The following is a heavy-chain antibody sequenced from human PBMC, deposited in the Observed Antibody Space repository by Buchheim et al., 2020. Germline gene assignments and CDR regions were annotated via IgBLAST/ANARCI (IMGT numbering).Heavy chain of an antibody. D-gene: IGHD2-2*01. J-gene: IGHJ6*02. CDR1: GGSISSGGYY. CDR3: AGSPGIVVVPAARRGGDYHYGMDV. CDR2: IYYSGST. V-gene: IGHV4-31*03. Sequence: QVQLQESGPGLVKPSQTLSLTCTVSGGSISSGGYYWSWIRQHPGKGLEWIGYIYYSGSTYYNPSLKSRVTISVDTSKNQFSLKLSSVTAADTAGYYCAGSPGIVVVPAARRGGDYHYGMDVWGQGTT.